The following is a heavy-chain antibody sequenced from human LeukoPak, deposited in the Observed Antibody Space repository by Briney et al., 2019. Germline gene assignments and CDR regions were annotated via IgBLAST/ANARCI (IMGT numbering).Heavy chain of an antibody. CDR1: GYTFTSYG. J-gene: IGHJ4*02. V-gene: IGHV1-18*01. D-gene: IGHD3-22*01. CDR3: ARGGGGPTYYYDSSGYYGQFDY. CDR2: ISAYNGNT. Sequence: ASVKVSCKASGYTFTSYGISWVRQAPGQGLEWMGWISAYNGNTNYAQKLQGRVTMTTDTSTSTAYMELRSLRSDDTAVYYCARGGGGPTYYYDSSGYYGQFDYWGQGTLVTVSS.